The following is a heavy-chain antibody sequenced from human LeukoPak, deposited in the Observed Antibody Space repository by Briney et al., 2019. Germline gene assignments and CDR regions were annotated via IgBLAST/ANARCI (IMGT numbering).Heavy chain of an antibody. D-gene: IGHD3-9*01. CDR3: ARDQSYYDILTGYLFDP. V-gene: IGHV1-18*01. Sequence: ASVKVSCKASGYTFTSYGISWVRQASGQGLEWMGWISPYNGNRNYAQKLQGRVTMTTDTSTSTAYMELRSLRSDDTAVYYCARDQSYYDILTGYLFDPWGQGTLVTVSS. CDR2: ISPYNGNR. CDR1: GYTFTSYG. J-gene: IGHJ5*02.